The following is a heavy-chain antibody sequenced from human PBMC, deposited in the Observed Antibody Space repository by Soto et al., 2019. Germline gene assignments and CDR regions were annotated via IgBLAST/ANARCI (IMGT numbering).Heavy chain of an antibody. CDR1: GYTFTSDD. J-gene: IGHJ4*02. V-gene: IGHV1-8*01. Sequence: ASVKVSCKASGYTFTSDDINWVRQAPGQGLEWVGWINPTSEYTAHAQKFQGRVTLTREISTATAYMELSSLTSEDTAVYFCATQVYPGYSSDWGPGTQVTVSS. CDR3: ATQVYPGYSSD. D-gene: IGHD2-15*01. CDR2: INPTSEYT.